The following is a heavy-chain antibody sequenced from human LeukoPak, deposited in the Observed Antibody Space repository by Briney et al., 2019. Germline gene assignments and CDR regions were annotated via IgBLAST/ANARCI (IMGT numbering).Heavy chain of an antibody. D-gene: IGHD2-2*01. CDR3: ARFGGRRVYCSSTSCYWYYYMDV. CDR1: GFTFSSYS. V-gene: IGHV3-48*01. CDR2: ISSSSSTI. Sequence: PGGSLRLSCAASGFTFSSYSMNWVRQAPGKGLEWVSYISSSSSTIYYADSVKGRFTISRDNAKNSLYLQMNSLRAEDTAVYYCARFGGRRVYCSSTSCYWYYYMDVWGKGTTVTVSS. J-gene: IGHJ6*03.